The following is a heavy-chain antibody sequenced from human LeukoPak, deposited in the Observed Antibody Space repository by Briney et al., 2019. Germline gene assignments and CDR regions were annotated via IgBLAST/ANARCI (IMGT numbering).Heavy chain of an antibody. CDR3: ARAGGYYGSGIFDYAFDI. D-gene: IGHD3-10*01. Sequence: SETLSLTCCASGVSIRSTTYYWSWIRQPPGKGLEWNGYIYYSGSTNYNPSLKSRVTISVDTSKNQFSLKLSSVTAADTAVYYCARAGGYYGSGIFDYAFDIWGQGTMVTVSS. CDR1: GVSIRSTTYY. J-gene: IGHJ3*02. CDR2: IYYSGST. V-gene: IGHV4-61*01.